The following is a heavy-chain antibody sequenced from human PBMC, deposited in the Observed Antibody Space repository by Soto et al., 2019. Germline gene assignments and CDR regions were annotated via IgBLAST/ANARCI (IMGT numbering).Heavy chain of an antibody. D-gene: IGHD3-16*02. CDR1: GGSFSGYY. Sequence: SETLSLTCAVYGGSFSGYYWSWIRQPPGKGVEWIGEINHSGSTNYNPSLKSRVTISVDTSKNQFSLKLSSVTAADTAVYYCARATMITFGGVIVIPQYYFDYWGQGTLVTVSS. CDR3: ARATMITFGGVIVIPQYYFDY. CDR2: INHSGST. V-gene: IGHV4-34*01. J-gene: IGHJ4*02.